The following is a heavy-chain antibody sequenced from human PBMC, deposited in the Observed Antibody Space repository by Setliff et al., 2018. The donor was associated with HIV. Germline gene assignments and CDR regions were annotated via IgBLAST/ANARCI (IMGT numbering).Heavy chain of an antibody. V-gene: IGHV3-9*01. CDR2: IKGDSNTM. J-gene: IGHJ4*02. Sequence: GGSLRLSCVTSGFTFSDYGMHWVRQAPGRGLEWVSNIKGDSNTMAYADSVKGRFTISRDNAKNSLFLQTDSLRAEDTAFYYCAALGYSSTWNYWGQGTLVTVSS. CDR3: AALGYSSTWNY. CDR1: GFTFSDYG. D-gene: IGHD6-13*01.